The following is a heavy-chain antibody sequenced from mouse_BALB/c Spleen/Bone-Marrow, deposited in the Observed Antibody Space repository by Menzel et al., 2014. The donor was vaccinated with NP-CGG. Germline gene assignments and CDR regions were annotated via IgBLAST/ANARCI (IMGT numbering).Heavy chain of an antibody. Sequence: VHLVESGPGLVAPSQSLSITCTVSGLSLTSYGVHWVRQPPGKGLEWLGAIWAGGSTNYNSALMSRLSISKDNSKSQVFLKMNSLQTDDTAMHYCARAQLGCFAYWGQGTLVTVSA. CDR1: GLSLTSYG. V-gene: IGHV2-9*02. D-gene: IGHD4-1*02. J-gene: IGHJ3*01. CDR2: IWAGGST. CDR3: ARAQLGCFAY.